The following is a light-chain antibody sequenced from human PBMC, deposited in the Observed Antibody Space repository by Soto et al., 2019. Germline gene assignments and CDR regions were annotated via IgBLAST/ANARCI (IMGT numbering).Light chain of an antibody. Sequence: EIVLIQSPVTLSLSAGESATLSSRDSQSVTNSLAWYQQKPGQAPRLXVYDASNRETGIPTRFRGSGAGTEFTLTISNLEPEDFAVDYCQQHISWTLTFGGGTKVDIK. J-gene: IGKJ4*01. CDR3: QQHISWTLT. CDR2: DAS. CDR1: QSVTNS. V-gene: IGKV3-11*01.